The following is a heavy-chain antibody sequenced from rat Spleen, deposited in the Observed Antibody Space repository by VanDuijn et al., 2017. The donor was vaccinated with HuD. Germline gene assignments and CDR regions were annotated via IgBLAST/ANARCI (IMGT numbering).Heavy chain of an antibody. V-gene: IGHV5-31*01. D-gene: IGHD5-1*01. CDR2: ITNTGGST. J-gene: IGHJ2*01. Sequence: EVQLVESGGGLVQPGGSLKLSCAASGFTFNNYWMTWIRQAPGKGLEWVASITNTGGSTYYPDSVKGRFTISRDNAKSTLYLQMNSLRSEDTATYYCTREGTGSHYFDYWGQGVMVTVSS. CDR3: TREGTGSHYFDY. CDR1: GFTFNNYW.